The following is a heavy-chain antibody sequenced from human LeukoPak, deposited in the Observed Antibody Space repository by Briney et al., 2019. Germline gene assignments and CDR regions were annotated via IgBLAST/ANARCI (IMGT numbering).Heavy chain of an antibody. V-gene: IGHV4-34*01. D-gene: IGHD3-22*01. Sequence: SETLSLTCAVYGGSFRGYYWSWISQPPGKGREWIGEINHRGSTNYNPSLKSRVTISVDMSRNQFSLKLSSVTAADTAVFYCARGPPTVYGGNGFYYVFDYWGQGTLVTVSS. CDR3: ARGPPTVYGGNGFYYVFDY. CDR2: INHRGST. J-gene: IGHJ4*02. CDR1: GGSFRGYY.